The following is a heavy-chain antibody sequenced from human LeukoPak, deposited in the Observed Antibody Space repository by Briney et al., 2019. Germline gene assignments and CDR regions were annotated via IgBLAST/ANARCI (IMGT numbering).Heavy chain of an antibody. Sequence: PSETLSLTCTVSGGSISSGDYYWSWIRQPPGKGLEWIGYIYYSGSTYYNPSLKSRVTISVDTSKNQFSLKLSSVTAADTAVYYCARGQRGDDFWSGYDIFDYWGQGTLVTVSS. D-gene: IGHD3-3*01. CDR2: IYYSGST. CDR3: ARGQRGDDFWSGYDIFDY. J-gene: IGHJ4*02. V-gene: IGHV4-30-4*01. CDR1: GGSISSGDYY.